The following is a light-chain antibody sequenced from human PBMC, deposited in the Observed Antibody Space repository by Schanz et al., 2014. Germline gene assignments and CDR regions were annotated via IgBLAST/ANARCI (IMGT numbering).Light chain of an antibody. CDR3: SSFTSSLRWV. V-gene: IGLV2-14*03. CDR1: SSDVGGYKY. Sequence: QSALTQPRSVSGSPGQSVTISCTGTSSDVGGYKYVSWYQQHPGKAPKLMIYDVSDRPSGVSNRFSASKSGNTASLTISGLQTEYEADYYCSSFTSSLRWVFGGGTKLTVL. J-gene: IGLJ3*02. CDR2: DVS.